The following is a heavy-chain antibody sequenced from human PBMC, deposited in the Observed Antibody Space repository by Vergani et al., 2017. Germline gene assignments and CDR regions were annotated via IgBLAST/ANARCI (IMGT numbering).Heavy chain of an antibody. D-gene: IGHD2-15*01. J-gene: IGHJ6*02. CDR3: ARVHCSGGSCFPYYYYGMDV. Sequence: EVQLVESGGGLVQPGGSLRLSCAASGFTFSSYWMHWVRQAPGKGLVWVSRINSDGSSTSYADSVKGRFTISRDNAKNTLYLQMNSLRAEDTAVYYCARVHCSGGSCFPYYYYGMDVWGQGTTVTVSS. CDR2: INSDGSST. V-gene: IGHV3-74*01. CDR1: GFTFSSYW.